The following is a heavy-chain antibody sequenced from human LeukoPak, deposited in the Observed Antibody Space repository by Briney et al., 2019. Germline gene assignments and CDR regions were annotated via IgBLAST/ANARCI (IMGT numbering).Heavy chain of an antibody. V-gene: IGHV4-59*01. CDR1: GGSISSYY. Sequence: SETLSLTCTVSGGSISSYYWSWIRQPPGKGLEWIGYIYYSGSTNYNPSLKSRVTISVDTSKNQFSLKLSSVTAADTAVYYCARGGALSPYYNGMDVWGQGTTVTVSS. J-gene: IGHJ6*02. CDR2: IYYSGST. D-gene: IGHD3-16*01. CDR3: ARGGALSPYYNGMDV.